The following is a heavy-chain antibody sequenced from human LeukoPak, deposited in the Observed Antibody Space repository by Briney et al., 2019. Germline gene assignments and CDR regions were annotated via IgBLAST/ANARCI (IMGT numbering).Heavy chain of an antibody. J-gene: IGHJ5*02. CDR2: INPSGGST. CDR1: GYTFTSYY. V-gene: IGHV1-46*01. Sequence: GASVKVSCKASGYTFTSYYMHWVRQPPGQGLDWMGIINPSGGSTSYAQKFQGRVTMTRDTSTSTVYMELSNLRSEDTAVYYCARAQSSGWWFYNWFDPWGQGTLVTVSS. CDR3: ARAQSSGWWFYNWFDP. D-gene: IGHD6-19*01.